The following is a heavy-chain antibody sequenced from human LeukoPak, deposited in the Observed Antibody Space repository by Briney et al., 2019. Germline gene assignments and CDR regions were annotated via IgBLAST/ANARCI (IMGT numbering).Heavy chain of an antibody. D-gene: IGHD3-10*02. V-gene: IGHV3-48*01. CDR1: KFTFSDYG. Sequence: GGSLRLSCAASKFTFSDYGMNWVRQAPGKGLEWVSYISSSSSTIYYGDSVKGRFTISRDNAENSLYLQMNGLRAEDTAVYYCAELGITMIGGVWGKGTTVTISS. CDR2: ISSSSSTI. CDR3: AELGITMIGGV. J-gene: IGHJ6*04.